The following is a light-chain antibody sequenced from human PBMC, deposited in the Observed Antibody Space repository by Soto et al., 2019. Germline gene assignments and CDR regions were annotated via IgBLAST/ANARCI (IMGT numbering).Light chain of an antibody. V-gene: IGKV1-39*01. CDR3: QQSYSSPPT. J-gene: IGKJ1*01. CDR2: AAS. CDR1: QSISNH. Sequence: DIPMTQSPSSLSASVEDRVIITCRASQSISNHLNWYQQKPGKAPKLLIFAASSLQSGVPSRFSGSRSGPDFTLTISSLQPEDFATYYCQQSYSSPPTFGQGIKVEIK.